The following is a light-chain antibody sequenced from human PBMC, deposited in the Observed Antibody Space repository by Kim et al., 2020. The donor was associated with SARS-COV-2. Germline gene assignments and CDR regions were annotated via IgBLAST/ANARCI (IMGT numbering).Light chain of an antibody. J-gene: IGKJ1*01. V-gene: IGKV1-5*03. CDR2: KAS. CDR1: QSISSW. CDR3: QQYNSYPWT. Sequence: SAAVGDRVTITCRASQSISSWLAWYQQKPGTAPNLLIYKASNLESGVPSRFSGSGSGTEFTLTISSLQPDDFATYYCQQYNSYPWTFGQGTKLEI.